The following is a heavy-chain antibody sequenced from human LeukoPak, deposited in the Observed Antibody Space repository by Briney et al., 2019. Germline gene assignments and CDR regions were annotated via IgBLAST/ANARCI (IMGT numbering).Heavy chain of an antibody. CDR3: ACIPQVVTAGHDAFDI. V-gene: IGHV4-59*01. D-gene: IGHD2-21*02. CDR2: IYYTGGT. J-gene: IGHJ3*02. Sequence: SETLSLTCTVSGGSISNYYWSWIRQPPGRGLEGIGYIYYTGGTNYNPSLKSRVTISVDTSKNQFSLKLKSVTAADTAVYYCACIPQVVTAGHDAFDIWGQGTMVTVSS. CDR1: GGSISNYY.